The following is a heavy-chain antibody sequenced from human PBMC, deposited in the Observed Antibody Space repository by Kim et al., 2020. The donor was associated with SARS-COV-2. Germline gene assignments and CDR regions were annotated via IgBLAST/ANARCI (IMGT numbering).Heavy chain of an antibody. CDR1: GGSISSGGYY. CDR2: IYYSGST. Sequence: SETLSLTCTVSGGSISSGGYYWSWIRQHPGKGLEWIGYIYYSGSTYYNPSLKSRVTISVDTSKNQFSLKLSSVTAADTAVYYCARDRIAAADEGYFDLWGRGTLVTVSS. CDR3: ARDRIAAADEGYFDL. V-gene: IGHV4-31*03. D-gene: IGHD6-13*01. J-gene: IGHJ2*01.